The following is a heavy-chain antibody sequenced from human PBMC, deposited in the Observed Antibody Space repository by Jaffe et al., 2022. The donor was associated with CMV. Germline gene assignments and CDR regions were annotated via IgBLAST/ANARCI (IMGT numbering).Heavy chain of an antibody. J-gene: IGHJ4*02. V-gene: IGHV3-30*18. Sequence: QVQLVESGGGVVQPGRSLRLSCAASGFTFSSYGMHWVRQAPGKGLEWVAVISYDGSNKYYADSVKGRFTISRDNSKNTLYLQMNSLRAEDTAVYYCAKDLWIAAAGISLCIDYWGQGTLVTVSS. D-gene: IGHD6-13*01. CDR1: GFTFSSYG. CDR3: AKDLWIAAAGISLCIDY. CDR2: ISYDGSNK.